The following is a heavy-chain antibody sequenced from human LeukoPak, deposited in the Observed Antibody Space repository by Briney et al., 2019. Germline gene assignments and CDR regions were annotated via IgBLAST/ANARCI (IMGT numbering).Heavy chain of an antibody. Sequence: SQTLSLTCTVSGGSISSSGYYWGWIRQPPGKGLEWVGYIYYSGNTYYNPSLKGRVNISLDRSKNQFSLTLDSVTAADTAVYYCARDSGSYYYYYYMDVWGKGNTVPVSS. D-gene: IGHD1-26*01. V-gene: IGHV4-30-2*01. CDR2: IYYSGNT. CDR3: ARDSGSYYYYYYMDV. J-gene: IGHJ6*03. CDR1: GGSISSSGYY.